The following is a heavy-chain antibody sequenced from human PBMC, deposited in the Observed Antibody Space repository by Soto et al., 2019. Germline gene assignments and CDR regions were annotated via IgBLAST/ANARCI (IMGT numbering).Heavy chain of an antibody. CDR1: GGSISSYY. V-gene: IGHV4-59*08. CDR2: IYYSGST. D-gene: IGHD3-16*01. J-gene: IGHJ5*02. Sequence: SETLSLTCTVSGGSISSYYWSWIRQPPGKGLEWIGYIYYSGSTNYNPSLKSRVTISVDTSKNQFSLKLSSVTAADTAVYYCARHLHYYDYIWGSYNHWFDPWGQGTLVTVSS. CDR3: ARHLHYYDYIWGSYNHWFDP.